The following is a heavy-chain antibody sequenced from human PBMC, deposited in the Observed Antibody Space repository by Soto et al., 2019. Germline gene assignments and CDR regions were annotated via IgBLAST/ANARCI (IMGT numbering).Heavy chain of an antibody. CDR2: IYYSGST. D-gene: IGHD6-13*01. CDR1: GGSISSYY. V-gene: IGHV4-59*08. Sequence: SETLSLTCTVSGGSISSYYWSWIRQPPGKGLEWIGYIYYSGSTNYNPSLKSRVTISVDTSKNQFSLKLSSVTAADTAVYYCRRSSRYGTDVWGQGTAVTVSS. J-gene: IGHJ6*02. CDR3: RRSSRYGTDV.